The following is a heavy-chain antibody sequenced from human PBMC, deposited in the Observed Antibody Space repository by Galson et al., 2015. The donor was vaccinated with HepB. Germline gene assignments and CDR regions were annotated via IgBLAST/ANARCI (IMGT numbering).Heavy chain of an antibody. D-gene: IGHD5-24*01. CDR2: IWYDGSNK. CDR1: GFTFSSYG. CDR3: ARHQSSRDGYNSPFDY. J-gene: IGHJ4*02. V-gene: IGHV3-33*01. Sequence: SLRLSCAASGFTFSSYGMHWVRQAPGKGLEWVAVIWYDGSNKYYADSVEGRFTISRDNSKNTLYLQMNSLRAEDTAVYYCARHQSSRDGYNSPFDYWGQGTLVTVSS.